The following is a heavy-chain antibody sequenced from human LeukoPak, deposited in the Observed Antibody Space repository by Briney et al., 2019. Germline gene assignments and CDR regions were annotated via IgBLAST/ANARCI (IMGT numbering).Heavy chain of an antibody. V-gene: IGHV4-61*01. J-gene: IGHJ6*03. Sequence: PSETLSLTCTVSGGSISSSSYYWGWIRQPPGKGLEWIGYIYYSGSTNYNPSLKRRVTISVDTSKTQFSLKLRSVTAADTAVYYCARDGVDPYYYYMDVWGKGTTVTVSS. D-gene: IGHD2-15*01. CDR2: IYYSGST. CDR3: ARDGVDPYYYYMDV. CDR1: GGSISSSSYY.